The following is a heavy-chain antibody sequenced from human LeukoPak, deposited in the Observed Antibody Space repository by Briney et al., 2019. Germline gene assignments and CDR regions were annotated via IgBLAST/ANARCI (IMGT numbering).Heavy chain of an antibody. V-gene: IGHV1-2*02. CDR1: GYTFTAYY. CDR3: ARVRDGYSYGTNWFDP. CDR2: INANSGGT. Sequence: GASVKVSCKASGYTFTAYYMHWVRQAPGQRLEWMGWINANSGGTNYAQTFQGRVTMTRDTSISTVYMDLRRLTSDDTAVYYCARVRDGYSYGTNWFDPWGQGTLVTVSS. D-gene: IGHD5-18*01. J-gene: IGHJ5*02.